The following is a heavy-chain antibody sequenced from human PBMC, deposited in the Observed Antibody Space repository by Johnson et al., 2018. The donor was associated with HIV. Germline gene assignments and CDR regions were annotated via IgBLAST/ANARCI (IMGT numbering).Heavy chain of an antibody. D-gene: IGHD3-3*01. CDR1: GFTFDDYG. V-gene: IGHV3-20*04. CDR2: INWNGGTT. Sequence: MQLVESGGGSEQPGRSLRLSCAASGFTFDDYGMSWVRQAPGKGLEWVSGINWNGGTTGSADSVKGRFTISRDYAKNSLYLQMNSLGAEDTALYYCARDLRLRPIEQFLVGGALDIWGQGTMVTVSS. CDR3: ARDLRLRPIEQFLVGGALDI. J-gene: IGHJ3*02.